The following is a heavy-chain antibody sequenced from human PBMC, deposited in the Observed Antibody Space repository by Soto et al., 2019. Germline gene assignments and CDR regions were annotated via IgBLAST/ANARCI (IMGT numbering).Heavy chain of an antibody. Sequence: LSLTCTVSGGAVSSGTYYWSWIRQPPGKGLEWIGHIYFTGSTNYNPSLKSRVTMSLDTSRNQFSLKLSSVTAADTAVYYCTRGPPRVQWFDPWGLGTLVTVS. V-gene: IGHV4-61*01. CDR1: GGAVSSGTYY. J-gene: IGHJ5*02. CDR3: TRGPPRVQWFDP. CDR2: IYFTGST.